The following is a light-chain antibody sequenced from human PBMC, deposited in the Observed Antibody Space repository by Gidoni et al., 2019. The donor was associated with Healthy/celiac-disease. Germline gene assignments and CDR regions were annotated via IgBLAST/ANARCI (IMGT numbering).Light chain of an antibody. Sequence: DIQMTQSPSSLSASVGDRVTITCRASRSISSYLNWYQQQPGKAPKLLIYAASSLQSAVPSRFSGSGSGTDFTLPISSLQPEDFATYYCQQSYSTPYTFGQGTKLEIK. V-gene: IGKV1-39*01. CDR3: QQSYSTPYT. CDR1: RSISSY. J-gene: IGKJ2*01. CDR2: AAS.